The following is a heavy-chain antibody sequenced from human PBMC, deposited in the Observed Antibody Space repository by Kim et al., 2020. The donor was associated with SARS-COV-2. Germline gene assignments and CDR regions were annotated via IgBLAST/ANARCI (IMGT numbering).Heavy chain of an antibody. CDR1: GYTFTSYA. V-gene: IGHV1-3*01. CDR2: INAGNGNT. Sequence: ASVKVSCKASGYTFTSYAMHWVRQAPGQRLEWMGWINAGNGNTKYSQKFQGRVTITRDTSASTAYMELSSLRSEDTAVYYCARVLYCSSTSCYRLPYFDYWGQGTLVTVSS. J-gene: IGHJ4*02. CDR3: ARVLYCSSTSCYRLPYFDY. D-gene: IGHD2-2*02.